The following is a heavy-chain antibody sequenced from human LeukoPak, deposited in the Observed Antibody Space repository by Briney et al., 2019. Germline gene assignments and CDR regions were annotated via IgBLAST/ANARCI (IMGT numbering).Heavy chain of an antibody. J-gene: IGHJ4*02. D-gene: IGHD1-26*01. CDR3: ARDPLRTVGATTEADY. Sequence: GGSLRLSCAASGFTFSSYSMNWVRQAPGKGLEWVSSISSSSSYIYYADSVKGRFTISRDNAKNSLYLQMNSLRAKDTAVYYCARDPLRTVGATTEADYWGQGTLVTVSS. CDR1: GFTFSSYS. V-gene: IGHV3-21*01. CDR2: ISSSSSYI.